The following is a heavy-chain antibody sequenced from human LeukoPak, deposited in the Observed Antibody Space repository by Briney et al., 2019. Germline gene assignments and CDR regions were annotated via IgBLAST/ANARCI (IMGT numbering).Heavy chain of an antibody. CDR1: GYTFTGYY. CDR3: AGGAAAGPDWFDP. Sequence: ASVKVSCKASGYTFTGYYMHWVRQAPGQGLEWMGWINPNSGGTNYAQKFQGRVAITADESTSTAYMELSSLRSEDTAVYYCAGGAAAGPDWFDPWGQGTLVTVSS. J-gene: IGHJ5*02. CDR2: INPNSGGT. V-gene: IGHV1-2*02. D-gene: IGHD6-13*01.